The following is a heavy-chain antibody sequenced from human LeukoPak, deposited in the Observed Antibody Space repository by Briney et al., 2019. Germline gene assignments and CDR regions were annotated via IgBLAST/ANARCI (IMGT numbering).Heavy chain of an antibody. V-gene: IGHV3-23*01. D-gene: IGHD3-22*01. J-gene: IGHJ6*03. CDR2: ISGSGGST. CDR3: AKAGGGYPYYYYMDV. Sequence: QPGGSLRLSCAASGFTFRSFAMSWVRQAPGKGLEWVSAISGSGGSTYYADSVKGRFTISRDNSKNTLYLQMNSLRAEDTAVYYCAKAGGGYPYYYYMDVWGKGTTVTISS. CDR1: GFTFRSFA.